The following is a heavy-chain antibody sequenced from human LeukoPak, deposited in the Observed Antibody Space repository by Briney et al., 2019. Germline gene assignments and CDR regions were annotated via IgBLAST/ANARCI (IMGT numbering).Heavy chain of an antibody. CDR2: IYYSGST. CDR3: ARVRRVMSSGLDY. Sequence: SETLSLTCAVSGGSISSGGYYWSWIRQHPGKGLEWIGYIYYSGSTYYNPSLKSRVTISVDTSKNQFSLKLSSVTAADTAVYYCARVRRVMSSGLDYWGQGTLVTVSS. CDR1: GGSISSGGYY. D-gene: IGHD3-22*01. V-gene: IGHV4-31*11. J-gene: IGHJ4*02.